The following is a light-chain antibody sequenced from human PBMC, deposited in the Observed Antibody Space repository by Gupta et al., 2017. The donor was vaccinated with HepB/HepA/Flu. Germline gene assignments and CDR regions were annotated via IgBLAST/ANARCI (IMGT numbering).Light chain of an antibody. CDR3: SSYRSSSPPGV. J-gene: IGLJ2*01. Sequence: QSALTPPASVHGSPGQSISTSCTGTRSDVVVHSYVSWYQQHPGKAPKLMIYDVSNRPSGVSNRFSGSTSGNTASLTISGLQAEDEADYYCSSYRSSSPPGVFGGGTRLTVL. CDR2: DVS. V-gene: IGLV2-14*01. CDR1: RSDVVVHSY.